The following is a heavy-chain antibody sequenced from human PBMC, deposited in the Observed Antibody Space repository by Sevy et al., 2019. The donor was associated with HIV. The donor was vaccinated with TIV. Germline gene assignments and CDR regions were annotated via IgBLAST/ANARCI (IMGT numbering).Heavy chain of an antibody. J-gene: IGHJ4*02. CDR2: INHSGST. CDR1: AGSFSGYY. D-gene: IGHD6-13*01. Sequence: SETLSLTCAVYAGSFSGYYWSWIRQPPGKGLEWIGEINHSGSTNYNPSLKSRVTISVDTSKNQFSLKLSSVTAADTAVYYCARGAQYVGEESIAAAVVDYWGQGTLVTVSS. V-gene: IGHV4-34*01. CDR3: ARGAQYVGEESIAAAVVDY.